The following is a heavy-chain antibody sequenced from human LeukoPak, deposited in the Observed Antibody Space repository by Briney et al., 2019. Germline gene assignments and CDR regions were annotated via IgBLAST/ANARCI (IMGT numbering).Heavy chain of an antibody. D-gene: IGHD3-22*01. V-gene: IGHV3-48*03. J-gene: IGHJ4*02. CDR2: ISSSGSIT. Sequence: GGSLRLSCADSGVAFNSYEMNWVRQAPGKGLEWVSYISSSGSITYYADSVKGRFTISRDNAKNSLYLQMNSLRAEDTAVYYCARVRPSYDSSGYYDYWGQGTLVTVSS. CDR3: ARVRPSYDSSGYYDY. CDR1: GVAFNSYE.